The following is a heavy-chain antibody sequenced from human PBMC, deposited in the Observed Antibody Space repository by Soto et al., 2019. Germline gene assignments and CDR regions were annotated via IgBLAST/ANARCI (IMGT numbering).Heavy chain of an antibody. J-gene: IGHJ4*02. V-gene: IGHV1-46*01. D-gene: IGHD6-13*01. CDR1: GYTFTSYG. CDR2: INPSGGST. Sequence: ASVKVSCKASGYTFTSYGISWVRQAPGQGLEWMGIINPSGGSTSYAQKFQGRVTMTRDTSTSTVYMELSSLRSEDTAVYYCARVGIAAAGLYWGQGTLVTVSS. CDR3: ARVGIAAAGLY.